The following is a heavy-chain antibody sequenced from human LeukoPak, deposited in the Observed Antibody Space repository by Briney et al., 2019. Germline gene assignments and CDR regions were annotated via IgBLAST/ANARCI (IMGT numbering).Heavy chain of an antibody. CDR3: ARDEDYVWGSYRLDY. D-gene: IGHD3-16*02. CDR1: GFTFSSYS. CDR2: ISSSSSYI. J-gene: IGHJ4*02. Sequence: GSLRLSCAASGFTFSSYSMNWVRQAPGKGLEWVSSISSSSSYIYYADSVKGRFTISRDNAKNSLYLQMNSLRAEDTAVYYCARDEDYVWGSYRLDYWGQGTLVTVSS. V-gene: IGHV3-21*01.